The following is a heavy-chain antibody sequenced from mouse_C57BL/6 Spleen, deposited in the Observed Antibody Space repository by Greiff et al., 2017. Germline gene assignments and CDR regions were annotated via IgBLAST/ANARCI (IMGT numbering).Heavy chain of an antibody. CDR2: IYHGSGST. CDR1: GYTFTSYW. Sequence: QVQLQQPGAELVKPGASVKMSCKASGYTFTSYWITWVKQRPGQGLEWIGDIYHGSGSTNYNEKFKSKATLTVDTASSTAYMQLSILTSEDSAVYYCAREDSSGYDYYAMDYWGQGTSVTVSS. CDR3: AREDSSGYDYYAMDY. J-gene: IGHJ4*01. D-gene: IGHD3-2*02. V-gene: IGHV1-55*01.